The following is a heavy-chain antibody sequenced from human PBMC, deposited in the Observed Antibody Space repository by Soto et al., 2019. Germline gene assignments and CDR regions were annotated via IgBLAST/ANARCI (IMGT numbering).Heavy chain of an antibody. Sequence: PGESLNICCKGSGYSFTSYWIGWVRQMPGKGLEWMGIIYPGDSDTRYSPSFQGQVTISADKSISTAYLQWSSLKASDTAMYYCAIHVGYSSSCGRFYYYGMDVWGQGTTVTVSS. CDR3: AIHVGYSSSCGRFYYYGMDV. J-gene: IGHJ6*02. CDR2: IYPGDSDT. D-gene: IGHD6-6*01. CDR1: GYSFTSYW. V-gene: IGHV5-51*01.